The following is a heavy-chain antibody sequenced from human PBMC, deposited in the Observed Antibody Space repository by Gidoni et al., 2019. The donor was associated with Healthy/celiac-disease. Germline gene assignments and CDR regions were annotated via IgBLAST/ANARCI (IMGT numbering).Heavy chain of an antibody. CDR2: ISYDGSNK. CDR3: AAGLSGDY. CDR1: GFTFSSYG. Sequence: QVQLVESGVGVVQPGRSLRPTCAASGFTFSSYGMHWVRQAPGKGLEWVAVISYDGSNKYYADSVKGRFTISRDNSKNTLDLQMNSLRAEDTAVYYCAAGLSGDYWGQGTLVTVSS. J-gene: IGHJ4*02. V-gene: IGHV3-30*03.